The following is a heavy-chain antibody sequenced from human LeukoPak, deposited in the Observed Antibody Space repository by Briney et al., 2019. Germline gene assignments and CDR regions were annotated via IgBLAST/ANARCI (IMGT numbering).Heavy chain of an antibody. CDR1: GGSFSGYY. V-gene: IGHV4-34*01. CDR3: ARAPFYYYDSSGPHQNAFDI. D-gene: IGHD3-22*01. J-gene: IGHJ3*02. CDR2: INHSGST. Sequence: PSETLSLTCAVYGGSFSGYYWSWIRQPPGKGLEWIGEINHSGSTNYNPSLKSRVTISVDTSKNQFSLKLSSVTAADTAVYYCARAPFYYYDSSGPHQNAFDIWGQGTMVTVSS.